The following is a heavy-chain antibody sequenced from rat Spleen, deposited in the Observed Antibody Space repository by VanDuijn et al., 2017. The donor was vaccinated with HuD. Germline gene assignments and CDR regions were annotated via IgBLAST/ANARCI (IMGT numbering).Heavy chain of an antibody. CDR2: ITNTGGST. CDR3: ARRHYGYTDYFDY. Sequence: EVQLVESGGGLVQPGRSMKLSCAALGFSFSNYYMAWVRQAPTKGLEWVASITNTGGSTYYPDSVKGRFTISRDNAKSTLYLQMNSLRSEDTATYYCARRHYGYTDYFDYWGQGVMVTVSS. CDR1: GFSFSNYY. J-gene: IGHJ2*01. V-gene: IGHV5-25*01. D-gene: IGHD1-9*01.